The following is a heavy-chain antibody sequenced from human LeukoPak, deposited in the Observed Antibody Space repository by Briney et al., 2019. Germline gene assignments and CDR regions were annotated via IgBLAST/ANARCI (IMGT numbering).Heavy chain of an antibody. V-gene: IGHV5-51*01. Sequence: GESLKISCKGSGYRFTSYWIGWVRQMPGKGLEWMGIIYPGDSDTRYSPSFQGQVTISADKSISTAYLQWSSLKASDTAMYYCARQYFHNRAARPFDYWGQGTLVTVSS. CDR2: IYPGDSDT. J-gene: IGHJ4*02. CDR1: GYRFTSYW. CDR3: ARQYFHNRAARPFDY. D-gene: IGHD6-6*01.